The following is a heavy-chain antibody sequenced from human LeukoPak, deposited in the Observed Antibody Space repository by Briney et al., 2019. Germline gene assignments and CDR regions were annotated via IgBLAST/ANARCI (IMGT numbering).Heavy chain of an antibody. CDR3: AGEAAETYGVDV. V-gene: IGHV3-33*01. J-gene: IGHJ6*02. D-gene: IGHD2-15*01. CDR1: GFTFSSSG. CDR2: IWYDGSHE. Sequence: GGSLRLSCAASGFTFSSSGMHWVRQAPGKGLDWVAYIWYDGSHEYYTDSVQGRFTISRDNSKNMLYLQMNSLRAEDTADYYCAGEAAETYGVDVWGQGTTVTVSS.